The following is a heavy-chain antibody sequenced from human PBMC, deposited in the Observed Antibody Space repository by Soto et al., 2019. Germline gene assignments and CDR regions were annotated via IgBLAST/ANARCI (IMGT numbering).Heavy chain of an antibody. CDR3: HARGPLPAAGNGEYYYTGMDV. D-gene: IGHD2-2*01. CDR2: IYYSGST. J-gene: IGHJ6*02. V-gene: IGHV4-59*12. CDR1: GCSISTYY. Sequence: LETLSLTCTVSGCSISTYYWSWIRQPPGKGLEWIGYIYYSGSTYYNPSLTTRVTISVDRSNNHFSLKLSSVTPADTAVYYSHARGPLPAAGNGEYYYTGMDVWGQGTTVTASS.